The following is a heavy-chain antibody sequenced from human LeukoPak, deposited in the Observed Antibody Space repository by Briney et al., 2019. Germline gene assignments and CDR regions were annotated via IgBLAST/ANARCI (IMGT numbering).Heavy chain of an antibody. CDR3: ARVPAVFGELSYFDY. CDR2: IYYSGSP. CDR1: GGSISSSSYS. Sequence: PSETLSLTCTVSGGSISSSSYSWGCIRQPPGKGLEWIGYIYYSGSPYYNPSLKSRVTISVDTSKNQFSLKLSSVTAADTAVYYCARVPAVFGELSYFDYWCQGTLVTVSS. V-gene: IGHV4-39*07. D-gene: IGHD3-10*02. J-gene: IGHJ4*02.